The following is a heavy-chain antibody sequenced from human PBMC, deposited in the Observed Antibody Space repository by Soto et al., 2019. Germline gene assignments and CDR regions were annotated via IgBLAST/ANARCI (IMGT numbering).Heavy chain of an antibody. CDR1: GFTFSSYA. V-gene: IGHV3-30*04. CDR3: ARDGLYYYDSSGYIDY. CDR2: ISYDGSNK. D-gene: IGHD3-22*01. J-gene: IGHJ4*02. Sequence: GGSLRLSCAASGFTFSSYAMHWVRQAPGKGLEWVAVISYDGSNKYYADSVKGRFTISRDNSKNTLYLQMNSLRAEDTAGYYCARDGLYYYDSSGYIDYWGQGTLVTVSS.